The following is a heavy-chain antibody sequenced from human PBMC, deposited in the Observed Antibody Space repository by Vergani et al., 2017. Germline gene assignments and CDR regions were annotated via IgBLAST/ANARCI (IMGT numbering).Heavy chain of an antibody. V-gene: IGHV3-30*03. D-gene: IGHD5-24*01. J-gene: IGHJ3*02. Sequence: QVQLVESGGGVVQPGRSLRLSCAVSGFTFSYYGMHWVRQAPGKGLEWVAVISSDGSNKYHADSVKGRFTISRDNSKNTGYLQMNSLRAEDTAVYYCAFQPPRTDGYNFYDAFDIWGQGTMVTVSS. CDR1: GFTFSYYG. CDR2: ISSDGSNK. CDR3: AFQPPRTDGYNFYDAFDI.